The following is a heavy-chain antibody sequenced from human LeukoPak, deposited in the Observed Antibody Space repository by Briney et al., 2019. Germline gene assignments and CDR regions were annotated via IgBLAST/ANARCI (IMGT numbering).Heavy chain of an antibody. CDR1: GFAFRNYW. D-gene: IGHD3-9*01. V-gene: IGHV3-74*01. CDR2: INRDGRAT. CDR3: ARDPYDILTGPYFDY. J-gene: IGHJ4*02. Sequence: QPGGSLRLSCAASGFAFRNYWMHWVRHGPGRGLLWVSRINRDGRATSYADSVKGRFTISRDNAKNTLYLQMNSLRAEDTAVYYCARDPYDILTGPYFDYWGQGTLVTVSS.